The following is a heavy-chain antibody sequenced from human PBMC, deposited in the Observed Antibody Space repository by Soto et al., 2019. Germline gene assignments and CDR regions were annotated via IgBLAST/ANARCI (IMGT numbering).Heavy chain of an antibody. CDR2: VSYDGGNK. Sequence: PGGSLRLSCVASGFTFNSYAIHWVRQAPGKGLEWVAVVSYDGGNKYYADSVKGRFTISRDNSKNTLFLQMDSLRAEDTALYYCARGRRLKADDYSVYRHFDYWGQGTVVTVSS. CDR1: GFTFNSYA. V-gene: IGHV3-30-3*01. CDR3: ARGRRLKADDYSVYRHFDY. J-gene: IGHJ4*02. D-gene: IGHD4-17*01.